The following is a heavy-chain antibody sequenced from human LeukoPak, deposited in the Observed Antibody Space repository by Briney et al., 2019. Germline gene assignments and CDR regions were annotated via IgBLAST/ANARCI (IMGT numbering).Heavy chain of an antibody. CDR1: GYSFISYW. J-gene: IGHJ4*02. CDR3: ARIWSAAKPLDY. V-gene: IGHV5-51*01. Sequence: GESLKISCKGSGYSFISYWIGWVRQMPGKGLEWMGIIYPGDSDTRYSPSFQGQVTISADKFISTAYLQWSSLKAPDTAMYYCARIWSAAKPLDYWGQGTLVTVSS. D-gene: IGHD3-3*01. CDR2: IYPGDSDT.